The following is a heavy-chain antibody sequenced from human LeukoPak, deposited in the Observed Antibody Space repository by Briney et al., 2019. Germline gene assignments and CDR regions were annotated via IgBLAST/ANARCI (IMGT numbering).Heavy chain of an antibody. CDR2: INHSGST. CDR3: ARGFYGDYFDY. D-gene: IGHD4-17*01. CDR1: GGSFSGYY. V-gene: IGHV4-34*01. J-gene: IGHJ4*02. Sequence: SETLSLTCAVCGGSFSGYYWSWIRQPPGKGLEWIGEINHSGSTNYNPSLKSRVTISVDTSKNQFSLKLSSVTAADTAVYYCARGFYGDYFDYWGQGTLVTVSS.